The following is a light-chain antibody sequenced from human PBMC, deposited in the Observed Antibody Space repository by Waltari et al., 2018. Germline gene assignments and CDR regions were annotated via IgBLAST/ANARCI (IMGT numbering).Light chain of an antibody. V-gene: IGKV1-5*01. CDR3: QQYNSHWT. CDR2: DAS. CDR1: QSVNTW. J-gene: IGKJ1*01. Sequence: DIQMTQSPSTLSASVGDRVNITCRASQSVNTWLAWYKQKPGKAPNLLIYDASSLESGVPSRFSGSGSGTEFTLTISSLQPDDSASYYCQQYNSHWTIGQGTKVEIK.